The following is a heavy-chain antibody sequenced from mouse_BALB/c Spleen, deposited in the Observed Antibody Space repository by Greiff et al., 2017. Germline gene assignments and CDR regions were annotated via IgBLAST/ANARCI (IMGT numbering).Heavy chain of an antibody. V-gene: IGHV1S81*02. Sequence: QVQLQQPGAELVKPGASVKLSCKASGYTFTSYWMHWVKQRPGQGLEWIGEINPSNGRTNYNEKFKSKATLTVDKSSSTAYMQLSSLTSEDSAVYYCARDGYDEDGFAYWGQGTLVTVSA. J-gene: IGHJ3*01. CDR2: INPSNGRT. D-gene: IGHD2-2*01. CDR3: ARDGYDEDGFAY. CDR1: GYTFTSYW.